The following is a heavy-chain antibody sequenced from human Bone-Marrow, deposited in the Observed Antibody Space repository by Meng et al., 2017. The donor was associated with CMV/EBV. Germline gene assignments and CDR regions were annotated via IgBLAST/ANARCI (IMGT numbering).Heavy chain of an antibody. Sequence: GESLKISCAASGFTFSSYSMNWVRQAPGKGLEWVSSISSSSSCIYYADSVKGRFTISRDNAKNSLYLQMNSLRAEDTAVYYCASLYDFWRVGMDVWGQGTTVTVSS. J-gene: IGHJ6*02. CDR2: ISSSSSCI. D-gene: IGHD3-3*01. CDR1: GFTFSSYS. V-gene: IGHV3-21*01. CDR3: ASLYDFWRVGMDV.